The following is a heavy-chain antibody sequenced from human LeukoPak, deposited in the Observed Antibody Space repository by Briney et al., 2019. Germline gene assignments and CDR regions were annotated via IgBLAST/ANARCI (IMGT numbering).Heavy chain of an antibody. D-gene: IGHD2-21*01. Sequence: GGSLRLSCAASGFTFSSYWMSWVRQAPGKGLEWVAVISYDGSNKYYADSVKGRFTISRDNSKNTLYLQMNSLRAEDTAVYYCAREIGGEDYWGQGTLVTVSS. J-gene: IGHJ4*02. CDR2: ISYDGSNK. V-gene: IGHV3-30*03. CDR1: GFTFSSYW. CDR3: AREIGGEDY.